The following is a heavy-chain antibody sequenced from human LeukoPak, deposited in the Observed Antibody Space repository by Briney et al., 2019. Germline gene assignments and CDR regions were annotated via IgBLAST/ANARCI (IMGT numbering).Heavy chain of an antibody. V-gene: IGHV3-21*01. Sequence: PGGSLRLSCAASGFAFSSYRMNWVRQAPGKGLEWVSSISSNGDYIYYTDSVKGRFTMSRDNAKNSLYLQLSSLRAEDTAVYYCARHRYDRSSNSNRFDPWGQGTLVTVSS. J-gene: IGHJ5*01. CDR3: ARHRYDRSSNSNRFDP. CDR1: GFAFSSYR. D-gene: IGHD6-6*01. CDR2: ISSNGDYI.